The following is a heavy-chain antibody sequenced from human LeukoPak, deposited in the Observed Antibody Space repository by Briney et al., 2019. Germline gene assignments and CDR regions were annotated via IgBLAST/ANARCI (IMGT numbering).Heavy chain of an antibody. D-gene: IGHD5-18*01. Sequence: PGGSLRLSCAASGFTFRSYAMQWVRQAPGKGLEWVSYITYNSGTIFYADSVKGRFTISRDNAKDSLYLQMSSLRDEDTAVYYCARDGGYSYADDYWGQGTLVTVSS. CDR1: GFTFRSYA. V-gene: IGHV3-48*02. CDR3: ARDGGYSYADDY. J-gene: IGHJ4*02. CDR2: ITYNSGTI.